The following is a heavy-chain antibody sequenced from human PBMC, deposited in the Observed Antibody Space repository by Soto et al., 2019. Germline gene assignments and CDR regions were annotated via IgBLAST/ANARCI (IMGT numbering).Heavy chain of an antibody. CDR2: IMPVFATP. Sequence: QVQLMQSGAEVKKPGSSVKVSCKASGGTFSTSAISWVRQAPGEGIEWVGGIMPVFATPDYAQKFQCRVTGSADTSTTTADLELTSLTTGDTSVYYGARDKDRQKLAGNYYYMLDVWGQGTAITVSS. J-gene: IGHJ6*02. D-gene: IGHD1-7*01. CDR3: ARDKDRQKLAGNYYYMLDV. CDR1: GGTFSTSA. V-gene: IGHV1-69*14.